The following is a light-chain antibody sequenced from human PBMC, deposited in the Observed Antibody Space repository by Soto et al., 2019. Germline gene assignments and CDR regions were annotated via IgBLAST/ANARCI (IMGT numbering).Light chain of an antibody. CDR3: QKYNSAPT. V-gene: IGKV1-27*01. CDR1: QGISNY. CDR2: AAS. Sequence: TQSPGTLSASVGDRVTITCRASQGISNYLAWYQQKPGKVPKLLIYAASTLQSGVPSRFSGSGSGTDFTLTIGSLQPEGVATYYCQKYNSAPTFGQGTKV. J-gene: IGKJ1*01.